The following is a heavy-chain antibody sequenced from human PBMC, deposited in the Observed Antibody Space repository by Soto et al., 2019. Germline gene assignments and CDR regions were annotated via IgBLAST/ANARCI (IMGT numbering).Heavy chain of an antibody. V-gene: IGHV1-8*01. CDR2: MNPNSGNT. Sequence: QVQLVQSGAEVKKPGASVKVSCKASGYTFTSYDINWVRQATGQGLEWMGWMNPNSGNTGYAQKFQGRVTMTRNTSISTAYMELSSLRSEDTAVYYCAIVGYCTNGVCEADYYYYMDVWGKGTTVTVSS. CDR1: GYTFTSYD. CDR3: AIVGYCTNGVCEADYYYYMDV. D-gene: IGHD2-8*01. J-gene: IGHJ6*03.